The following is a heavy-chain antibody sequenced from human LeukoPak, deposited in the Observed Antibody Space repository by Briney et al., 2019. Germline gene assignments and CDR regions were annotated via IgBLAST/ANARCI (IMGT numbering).Heavy chain of an antibody. CDR3: ARDRGIYRGSYLFDY. J-gene: IGHJ4*02. Sequence: GGSLRLSCAASGFTFSSYAMHWVRQAPGKGLEYVSAISSNGGSTYYANSVKGRFTISRDNSKNTLYLQMGSLRAEDMAVYYCARDRGIYRGSYLFDYWGQGTLVTVSS. V-gene: IGHV3-64*01. D-gene: IGHD1-26*01. CDR2: ISSNGGST. CDR1: GFTFSSYA.